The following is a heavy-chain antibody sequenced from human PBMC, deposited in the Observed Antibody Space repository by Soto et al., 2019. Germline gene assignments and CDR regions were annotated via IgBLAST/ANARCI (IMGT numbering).Heavy chain of an antibody. CDR1: GGTFSSYA. D-gene: IGHD4-17*01. CDR3: ARADSGDYNYYYYGMDV. V-gene: IGHV1-69*01. CDR2: IIPIFGTA. Sequence: QVQLVQSGAEVKKPGSSVKVSCKASGGTFSSYAISWVRQAPGQGLEWMGGIIPIFGTANYAHKFQGRVTITADEYTSTAYMELSSLRSEDTAVYYCARADSGDYNYYYYGMDVWGQGTTVTVSS. J-gene: IGHJ6*02.